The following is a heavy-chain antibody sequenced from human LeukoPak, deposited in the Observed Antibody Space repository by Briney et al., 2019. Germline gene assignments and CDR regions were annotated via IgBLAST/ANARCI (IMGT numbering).Heavy chain of an antibody. CDR1: GGSISSYY. V-gene: IGHV4-4*07. J-gene: IGHJ4*02. CDR2: IYTSGST. CDR3: AREILVGAAAADY. Sequence: SETLSLTCTISGGSISSYYWSWIRQPAGKGLEWIGRIYTSGSTNYNPSLKSRVTMSVDTSKNQFSLNLSSVTAADTAVYYCAREILVGAAAADYRGQGTLVTVSS. D-gene: IGHD6-13*01.